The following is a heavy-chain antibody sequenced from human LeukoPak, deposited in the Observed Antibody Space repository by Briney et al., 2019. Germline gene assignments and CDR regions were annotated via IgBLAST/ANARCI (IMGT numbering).Heavy chain of an antibody. CDR1: GGSFSGFY. V-gene: IGHV4-34*01. J-gene: IGHJ4*02. CDR3: ARGGLDTKRGGYFDF. CDR2: ISHSGTT. D-gene: IGHD5-18*01. Sequence: SETLSLTCAVYGGSFSGFYWSWIRQPPGKGLEWIGEISHSGTTYYNPSLESRVTVSVDTSKSQFSLRLGSVTAADTAVYYCARGGLDTKRGGYFDFWGQGILVTVSS.